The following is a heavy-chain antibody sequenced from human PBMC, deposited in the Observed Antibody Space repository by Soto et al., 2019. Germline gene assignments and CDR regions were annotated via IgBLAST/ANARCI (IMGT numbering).Heavy chain of an antibody. CDR1: GYTFTSYG. CDR2: ISAYNGNT. D-gene: IGHD6-6*01. Sequence: QVQLVQSGAEVKKPGASVKVSCKASGYTFTSYGISWVRQAPGQGLEWMGWISAYNGNTNYAQKLQGRVTMTTDTSTSTAYMELRSLRSDETAVYYCARDSSGYSSSITRTFDYWGQGTLVTVSS. V-gene: IGHV1-18*01. CDR3: ARDSSGYSSSITRTFDY. J-gene: IGHJ4*02.